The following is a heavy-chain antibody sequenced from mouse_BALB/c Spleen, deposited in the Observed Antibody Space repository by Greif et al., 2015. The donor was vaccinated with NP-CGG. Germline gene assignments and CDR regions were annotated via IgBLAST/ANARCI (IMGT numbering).Heavy chain of an antibody. Sequence: DVKLQESGGGLVRPGGSLKLSCAASGFTFSSYAMSWVRQSPEKRLEWVAEISSGGSYTYYPDTVTGRFTISRDNAKNSLYLEMSSLRSEDTAMYYCARDEGLRAPSWFAYWGQGTLVTVSA. CDR1: GFTFSSYA. CDR2: ISSGGSYT. CDR3: ARDEGLRAPSWFAY. V-gene: IGHV5-9-4*01. J-gene: IGHJ3*01. D-gene: IGHD2-4*01.